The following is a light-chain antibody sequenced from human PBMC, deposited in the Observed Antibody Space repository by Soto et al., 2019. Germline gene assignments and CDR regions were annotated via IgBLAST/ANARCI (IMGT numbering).Light chain of an antibody. CDR1: QSVGNN. CDR2: YAS. J-gene: IGKJ5*01. Sequence: EIMMTQSPATLSVSPGERATLSCRASQSVGNNLAWYQHKPGQVPRLLIYYASTRATGIPARFSGSGSGTEFTLTISSPQSEDVAVYYCQQYNNWPPITFGQGTRLEIK. CDR3: QQYNNWPPIT. V-gene: IGKV3-15*01.